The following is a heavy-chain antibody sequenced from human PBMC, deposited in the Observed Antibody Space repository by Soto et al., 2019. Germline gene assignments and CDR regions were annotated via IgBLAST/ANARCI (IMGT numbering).Heavy chain of an antibody. CDR1: GGSISNFY. CDR3: VRDTGYNYGYYRWFDP. Sequence: QVQLQESGPGLVKPSETLSLTCTVSGGSISNFYWSWVRQPPEKGPAWIGHIFYSGNTNYNPSLESRVSISVDASKNQFSLKLRSLTAADTAIYYCVRDTGYNYGYYRWFDPWGQGTLVTVSS. J-gene: IGHJ5*02. V-gene: IGHV4-59*01. CDR2: IFYSGNT. D-gene: IGHD5-18*01.